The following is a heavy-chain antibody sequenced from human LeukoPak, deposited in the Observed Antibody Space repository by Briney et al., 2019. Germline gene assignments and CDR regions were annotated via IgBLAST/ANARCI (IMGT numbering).Heavy chain of an antibody. Sequence: PSETLSLTCTVSGGSISSYYWSWIRQPPGKGLEWIGYIYYSGSTNYNPSLKSRVTISVDTSKNQFSLKLSSVTAADTAVYYCARARDSNWFDPWGQGTLVTVSS. V-gene: IGHV4-59*01. J-gene: IGHJ5*02. CDR2: IYYSGST. CDR1: GGSISSYY. CDR3: ARARDSNWFDP.